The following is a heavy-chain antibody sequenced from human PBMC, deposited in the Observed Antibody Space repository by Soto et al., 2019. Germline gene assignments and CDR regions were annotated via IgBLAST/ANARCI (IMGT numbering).Heavy chain of an antibody. J-gene: IGHJ4*02. CDR2: ISYDGSNE. CDR1: GCPFISFG. CDR3: AKADYSYSWAPGDY. Sequence: GGSLRLSCASSGCPFISFGMHWVRQAPGKGLEWVAHISYDGSNEHSADSVKGRFTISRDNSKNTLYLQMNSLRVEDTALYYCAKADYSYSWAPGDYWGQGTLVTVSS. D-gene: IGHD6-13*01. V-gene: IGHV3-30*18.